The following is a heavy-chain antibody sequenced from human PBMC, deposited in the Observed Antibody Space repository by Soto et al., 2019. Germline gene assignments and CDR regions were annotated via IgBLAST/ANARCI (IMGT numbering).Heavy chain of an antibody. V-gene: IGHV3-11*05. CDR1: GFTFTDYY. CDR3: AVDGSGSQAYFQH. J-gene: IGHJ1*01. Sequence: QVQLVESGGGLVKPGGSLRLSCAASGFTFTDYYMSWIRQAPGKGLEWVSYISSTGSYTNYADSVKGRFTISRDNANNSLYLQMNSLRAEDSAVYYCAVDGSGSQAYFQHWDQGTLVTVSS. D-gene: IGHD3-22*01. CDR2: ISSTGSYT.